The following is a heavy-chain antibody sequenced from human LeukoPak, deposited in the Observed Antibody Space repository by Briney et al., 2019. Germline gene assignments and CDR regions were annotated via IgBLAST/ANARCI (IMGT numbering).Heavy chain of an antibody. V-gene: IGHV5-51*01. CDR3: ARRPSAYYYGSGSYYNLLFDY. Sequence: GESLKISCNGSGYSFTSCWIGWVRQMPGKGLEWMGIIYPGDSDTRYSPSFQGQVTISADKSISTAYLQWSSLKASDTAMYYCARRPSAYYYGSGSYYNLLFDYWGQGTLVTVSS. CDR2: IYPGDSDT. J-gene: IGHJ4*02. CDR1: GYSFTSCW. D-gene: IGHD3-10*01.